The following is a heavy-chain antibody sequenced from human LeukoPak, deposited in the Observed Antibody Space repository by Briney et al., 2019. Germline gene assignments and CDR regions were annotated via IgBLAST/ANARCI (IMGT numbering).Heavy chain of an antibody. Sequence: GGSLRLSCAASGFTFSIYAMTWVRQAPGKGLEWVSGISGSGGSTYYADPVKGRFTISRDNSKNTLYLQMNSLRSEDTAVYYCARDNSVRDEAWWFNPWGQGTLVTVSS. J-gene: IGHJ5*02. CDR1: GFTFSIYA. CDR3: ARDNSVRDEAWWFNP. D-gene: IGHD5-24*01. V-gene: IGHV3-23*01. CDR2: ISGSGGST.